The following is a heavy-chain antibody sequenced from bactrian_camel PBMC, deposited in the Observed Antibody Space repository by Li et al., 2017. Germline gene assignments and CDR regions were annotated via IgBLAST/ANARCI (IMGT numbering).Heavy chain of an antibody. CDR2: IDTSGHRT. CDR3: ALKRVAEMYSPDYNPQHYFAL. CDR1: GYTDSPAC. V-gene: IGHV3S1*01. J-gene: IGHJ6*01. Sequence: HVQLVESGGGSVEAGGSLTLSCSVSGYTDSPACMAWSRQGLGNKREGVAMIDTSGHRTYYADSVKGRFTISQDNAKNSLSLQMNSLKPEDTATYYCALKRVAEMYSPDYNPQHYFALWGQGTQVTVS. D-gene: IGHD4*01.